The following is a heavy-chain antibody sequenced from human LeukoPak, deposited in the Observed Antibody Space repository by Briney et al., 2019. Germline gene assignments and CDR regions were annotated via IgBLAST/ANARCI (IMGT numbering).Heavy chain of an antibody. J-gene: IGHJ4*02. D-gene: IGHD3-22*01. Sequence: SETLSLTCTVSGGSISSSSYYWGWIRQPPGKGLEWVATISYSGSTYYNPSLKSRVTISVDTSKNQFSLKLSSVTAADTAVYYCGYYYDSSGHYSEYWGQGTLVTVSS. CDR3: GYYYDSSGHYSEY. V-gene: IGHV4-39*01. CDR1: GGSISSSSYY. CDR2: ISYSGST.